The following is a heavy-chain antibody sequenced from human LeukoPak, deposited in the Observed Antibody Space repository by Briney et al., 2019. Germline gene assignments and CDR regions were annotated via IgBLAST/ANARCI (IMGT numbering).Heavy chain of an antibody. Sequence: SGPTLVNPTETLTLNCTFSGFSLSLSGVCVSWIRQAPGKALEWLARIDWNDDKYYSTSLETRLTISKDTSKNQVVLTMANMDPADTATYYCARIRRDLNYYGSGSTYFDYWGQGGLVTVSS. V-gene: IGHV2-70*11. J-gene: IGHJ4*02. CDR2: IDWNDDK. D-gene: IGHD3-10*01. CDR3: ARIRRDLNYYGSGSTYFDY. CDR1: GFSLSLSGVC.